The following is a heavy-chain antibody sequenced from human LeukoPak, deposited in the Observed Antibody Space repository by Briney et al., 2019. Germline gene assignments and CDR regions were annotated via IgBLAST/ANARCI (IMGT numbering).Heavy chain of an antibody. J-gene: IGHJ4*02. CDR1: GGTFSSYA. CDR3: ARRSMGYDSSGYYFDY. D-gene: IGHD3-22*01. CDR2: IIPIFGTA. Sequence: SVKVSCKASGGTFSSYAISWVRQAPGQGLEWMGGIIPIFGTANYAQKFQGRVTITADESTSTAYMELSSLRSEDTAVYYCARRSMGYDSSGYYFDYWGQGTLVTVSS. V-gene: IGHV1-69*13.